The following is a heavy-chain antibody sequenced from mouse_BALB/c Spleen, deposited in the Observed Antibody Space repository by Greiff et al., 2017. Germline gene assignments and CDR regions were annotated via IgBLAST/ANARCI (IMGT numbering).Heavy chain of an antibody. Sequence: DLVKPGASVKLSCKASGYTFTSYWINRIKQRPGQGLEWIGRIAPGSGSTYYNEMFKGKATLTVDTSSSTAYIQLSSLSSEGSAVYFCALAASFAYCGEGTLVTVSA. CDR2: IAPGSGST. V-gene: IGHV1S41*01. CDR1: GYTFTSYW. J-gene: IGHJ3*01. CDR3: ALAASFAY.